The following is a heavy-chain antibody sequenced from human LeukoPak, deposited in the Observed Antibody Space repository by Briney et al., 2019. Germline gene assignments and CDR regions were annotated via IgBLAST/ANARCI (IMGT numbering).Heavy chain of an antibody. CDR1: GFTFSSYW. CDR3: AKGGSYPIDY. D-gene: IGHD1-26*01. J-gene: IGHJ4*02. V-gene: IGHV3-74*01. CDR2: LNSDGSST. Sequence: GGSLRLSCAASGFTFSSYWMHWVRQAPGKGLVWVSRLNSDGSSTGYADSVKGRFTISRDNAKNTLYLQMNSLRAEDTAVYYCAKGGSYPIDYWGQGALVTVSS.